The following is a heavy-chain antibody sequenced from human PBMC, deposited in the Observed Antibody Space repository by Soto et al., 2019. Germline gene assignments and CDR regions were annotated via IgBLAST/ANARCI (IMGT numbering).Heavy chain of an antibody. J-gene: IGHJ4*02. CDR1: GFNFNDFI. Sequence: EVQLVESGGAVVQPGGSLRLSCAASGFNFNDFIMHWVRQSPTAGLEWVSLITSNGDSTHYADFVKGRFFISRDNTMNSLYLQMNNLRTEDAALYYCARDLGGSSDSWGQGTLVTVSS. D-gene: IGHD6-25*01. CDR2: ITSNGDST. V-gene: IGHV3-43*01. CDR3: ARDLGGSSDS.